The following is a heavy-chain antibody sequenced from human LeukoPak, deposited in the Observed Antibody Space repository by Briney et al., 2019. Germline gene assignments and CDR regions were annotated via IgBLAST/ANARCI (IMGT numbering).Heavy chain of an antibody. CDR3: ARARDGYGGFDY. Sequence: SETLSLTCTVSGGSISSYYWSWIRQPPGKGLEWIGYIYYSGSTNYNPSLKSRVTISVDTSKNQFPLKLSSVTAADTAVYYCARARDGYGGFDYWGQGTLVTVSS. J-gene: IGHJ4*02. CDR1: GGSISSYY. V-gene: IGHV4-59*01. CDR2: IYYSGST. D-gene: IGHD5-24*01.